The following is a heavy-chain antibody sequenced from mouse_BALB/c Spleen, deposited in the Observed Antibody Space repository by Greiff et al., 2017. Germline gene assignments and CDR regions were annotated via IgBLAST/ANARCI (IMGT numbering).Heavy chain of an antibody. CDR1: GYTFTSYW. D-gene: IGHD1-2*01. V-gene: IGHV1-7*01. J-gene: IGHJ4*01. Sequence: VQLQQSGAELAKPGASVKMSCKASGYTFTSYWMHWVKQRPGQGLEWIGYINPSTGYTEYNQKFKDKATLTADKSSSTSYMQLSSLTSEDSAVYYCAISSLLRPPMDYWGQGTSVTVSS. CDR3: AISSLLRPPMDY. CDR2: INPSTGYT.